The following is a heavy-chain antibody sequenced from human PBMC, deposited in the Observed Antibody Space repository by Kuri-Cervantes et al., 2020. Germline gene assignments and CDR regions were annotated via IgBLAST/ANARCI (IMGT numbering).Heavy chain of an antibody. CDR3: ARREGSAWYFDY. J-gene: IGHJ4*02. CDR1: GYSVSSGDY. Sequence: SETLSLTCAVSGYSVSSGDYWGWIRQPPGKGLEWIGSTYHSGSTYYNPSLKSRVTISVDTSKNQFSVNLSSVTAADTAVYYCARREGSAWYFDYWGQGTLVTVSS. CDR2: TYHSGST. V-gene: IGHV4-38-2*01. D-gene: IGHD6-19*01.